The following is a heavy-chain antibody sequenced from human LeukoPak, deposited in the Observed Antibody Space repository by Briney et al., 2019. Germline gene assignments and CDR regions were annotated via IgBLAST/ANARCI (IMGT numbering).Heavy chain of an antibody. J-gene: IGHJ4*02. D-gene: IGHD2-15*01. V-gene: IGHV1-24*01. CDR3: ATASPRVVAATPFDY. CDR1: GYTLTELS. CDR2: FDPEDGET. Sequence: ASVKVSCTVSGYTLTELSMHWVRQAPGKGLEWMGGFDPEDGETIYAQKFQGRVTMTEDTSTDTAYMELSSLRSEDTAVYYCATASPRVVAATPFDYWGQGTLVTVSS.